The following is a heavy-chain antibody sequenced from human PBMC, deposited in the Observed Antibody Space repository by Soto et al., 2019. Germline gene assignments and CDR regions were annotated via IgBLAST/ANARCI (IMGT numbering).Heavy chain of an antibody. D-gene: IGHD3-22*01. V-gene: IGHV4-31*03. J-gene: IGHJ5*02. CDR2: IYYSGST. CDR3: SRSNYYDSSPYYLSLDL. Sequence: SETLSLTCTVSGGSISSGGYYWSWIRQHPGKGLEWIGYIYYSGSTYYNPSLKSRVTISVDTSKNQFSLKLSSVTAADTAVYHCSRSNYYDSSPYYLSLDLWGQGTQVTVSS. CDR1: GGSISSGGYY.